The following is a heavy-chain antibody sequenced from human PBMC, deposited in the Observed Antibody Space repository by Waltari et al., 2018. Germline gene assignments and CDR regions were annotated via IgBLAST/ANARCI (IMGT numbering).Heavy chain of an antibody. D-gene: IGHD2-15*01. CDR1: GYTFTSYG. J-gene: IGHJ4*02. V-gene: IGHV1-18*01. CDR3: ARSLDGSFMDY. CDR2: VSAYKGNT. Sequence: QVQLVQSGAEVKKPGASVKVSCKASGYTFTSYGISWGRQAPGQGLEWMGWVSAYKGNTNHAQKLQGIVTMTTDTSTSTAYVELRSLRSDDTAVYYCARSLDGSFMDYWVQGTLVTVSS.